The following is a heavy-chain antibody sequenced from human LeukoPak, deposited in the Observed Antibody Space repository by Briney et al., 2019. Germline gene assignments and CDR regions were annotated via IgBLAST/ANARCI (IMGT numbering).Heavy chain of an antibody. Sequence: GGSLRLSCAASGFTFSSYGMHWVRQAPGKGLEWVAVISYDGSNKYYADSVKGRFTTSRDNSKNTLYLQMNGLRAEDTAVYYCAKKGVTTSYGGNYLDYWGQGTLVPVSS. D-gene: IGHD4-17*01. CDR1: GFTFSSYG. V-gene: IGHV3-30*18. CDR2: ISYDGSNK. CDR3: AKKGVTTSYGGNYLDY. J-gene: IGHJ4*02.